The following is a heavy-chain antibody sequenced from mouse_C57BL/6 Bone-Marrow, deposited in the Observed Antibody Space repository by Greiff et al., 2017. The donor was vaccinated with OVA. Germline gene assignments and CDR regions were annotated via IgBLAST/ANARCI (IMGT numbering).Heavy chain of an antibody. CDR3: ARLLRRGDY. Sequence: QVQLQQPGAELVKPGASVKLSCKASGYTFTSYWMQWVKQRPGQGLEWIGEIDPSDSYTNYNQKFKGKATLTVDTASSTAYMQISSLTSEDSAVYFCARLLRRGDYWGQGTTLTVSS. J-gene: IGHJ2*01. D-gene: IGHD1-1*01. V-gene: IGHV1-50*01. CDR2: IDPSDSYT. CDR1: GYTFTSYW.